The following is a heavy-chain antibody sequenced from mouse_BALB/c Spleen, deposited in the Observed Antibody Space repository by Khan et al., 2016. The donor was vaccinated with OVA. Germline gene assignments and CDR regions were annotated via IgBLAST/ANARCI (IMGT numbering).Heavy chain of an antibody. CDR3: ARQGYGAWFAY. CDR1: GYSFTTYY. Sequence: VQLKQSGPELMRPGASVKISCKASGYSFTTYYIHWVKQSHGKSLEWIGYIDPFNGVTSYNQKFKGKATLTVDTSSSTAYMHLSSLTSEDYAVYYVARQGYGAWFAYWGQGTLVTGAA. V-gene: IGHV1S135*01. CDR2: IDPFNGVT. J-gene: IGHJ3*01. D-gene: IGHD2-2*01.